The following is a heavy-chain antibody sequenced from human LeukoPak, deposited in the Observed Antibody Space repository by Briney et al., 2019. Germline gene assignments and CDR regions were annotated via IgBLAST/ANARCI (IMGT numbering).Heavy chain of an antibody. CDR1: GYTFTGYY. CDR3: ARDPGSYSSGWYSLDY. V-gene: IGHV1-2*02. D-gene: IGHD6-19*01. Sequence: GASVKVSCKASGYTFTGYYMHWVRQAPGQGLEWMGWINPNSGGTNYAQKFQGRVTMTRDTSISTAYMELSRLRSDDTAVYYCARDPGSYSSGWYSLDYWGQGTLVTVSS. J-gene: IGHJ4*02. CDR2: INPNSGGT.